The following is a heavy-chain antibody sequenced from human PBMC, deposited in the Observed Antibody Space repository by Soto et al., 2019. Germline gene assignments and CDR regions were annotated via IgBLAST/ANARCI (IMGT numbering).Heavy chain of an antibody. CDR3: AKDRRVGSSGWYAEDY. CDR1: GFTFNIYA. V-gene: IGHV3-23*01. D-gene: IGHD6-19*01. CDR2: ISGSGGST. J-gene: IGHJ4*02. Sequence: EVQLLESGGGLVQPGGSLRLSCAASGFTFNIYAMSWVRQAPGKGLEWVSVISGSGGSTYYADSVKGRFTISRDNSKNTVYLEMNTLRAEDRALYYCAKDRRVGSSGWYAEDYWGQGTLVTVSS.